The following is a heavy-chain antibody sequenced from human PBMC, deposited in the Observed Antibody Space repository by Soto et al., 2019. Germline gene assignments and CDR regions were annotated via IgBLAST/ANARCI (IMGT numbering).Heavy chain of an antibody. V-gene: IGHV3-30*03. Sequence: QVQLVESGGGVVQPGTSLRLSCAASGFTFSSYGMHWVRQAPGKGLEWVAVISYDGSNKYYADSVKGRFTISRDNSKNTLYLQMNSLRAEDTAVYYCASSIVVVIPDYWGQGTLVTVSS. CDR3: ASSIVVVIPDY. J-gene: IGHJ4*02. D-gene: IGHD3-22*01. CDR1: GFTFSSYG. CDR2: ISYDGSNK.